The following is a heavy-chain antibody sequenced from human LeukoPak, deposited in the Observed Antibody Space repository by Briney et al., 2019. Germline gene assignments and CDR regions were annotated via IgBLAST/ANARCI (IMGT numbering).Heavy chain of an antibody. CDR1: GFTFSSHA. CDR2: ISSNGGST. V-gene: IGHV3-64*01. Sequence: PGGSLRLSCAASGFTFSSHAMQWVRQAPGKGLEYVSAISSNGGSTYYANSVKGRFTISRDNAKNSLYLQMNSLRAEDTAVYYCARAPVLRIGVFDIWGQGTMVTVSS. CDR3: ARAPVLRIGVFDI. D-gene: IGHD2-15*01. J-gene: IGHJ3*02.